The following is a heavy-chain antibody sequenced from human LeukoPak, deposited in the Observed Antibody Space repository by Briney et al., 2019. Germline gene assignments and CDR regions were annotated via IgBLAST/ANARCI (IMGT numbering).Heavy chain of an antibody. D-gene: IGHD5-18*01. CDR2: IDPEDSHT. V-gene: IGHV5-10-1*01. Sequence: GESLRISCKGSGYRFSSHWISWVRHMPGKGLEWMGTIDPEDSHTKYSPPFQGHVTISADKSISTAYLQWSSLKASDTAVYYCARLEFLGGDAARGHAMDVWGKGTTVTVSS. CDR3: ARLEFLGGDAARGHAMDV. CDR1: GYRFSSHW. J-gene: IGHJ6*04.